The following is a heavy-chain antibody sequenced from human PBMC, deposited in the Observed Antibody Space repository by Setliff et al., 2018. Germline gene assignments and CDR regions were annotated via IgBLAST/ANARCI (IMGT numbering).Heavy chain of an antibody. CDR2: IYPRGST. Sequence: SETLSLTCTVAGDSAANTAYFWNWIRRPVGKALEWIGRIYPRGSTDYNPSLKSRATISLDTSKNQLSLKLTSVTATDTAVYYCARDQWVRSPPLSFSYGMDVWGLGTTVTVSS. J-gene: IGHJ6*02. V-gene: IGHV4-61*02. CDR1: GDSAANTAYF. D-gene: IGHD2-8*01. CDR3: ARDQWVRSPPLSFSYGMDV.